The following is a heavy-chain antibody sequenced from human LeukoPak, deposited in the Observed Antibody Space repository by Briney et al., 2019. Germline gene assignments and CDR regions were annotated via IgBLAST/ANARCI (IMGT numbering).Heavy chain of an antibody. V-gene: IGHV3-23*01. CDR1: GFTFSSYA. D-gene: IGHD3-22*01. J-gene: IGHJ4*02. Sequence: GGSLRLSCAASGFTFSSYAMIWVRQAPGKGLEWVSSISVSGGSTYYADSVKGRFTISRDNSKNTLYLQMNSLRAEDTAVYYCAKGKYYYDSSGYLIDYWGQGTLVTVSS. CDR3: AKGKYYYDSSGYLIDY. CDR2: ISVSGGST.